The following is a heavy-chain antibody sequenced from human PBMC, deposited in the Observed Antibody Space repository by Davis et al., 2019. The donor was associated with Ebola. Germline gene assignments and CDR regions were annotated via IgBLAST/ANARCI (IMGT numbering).Heavy chain of an antibody. CDR3: ARNDYDFWSGYYGTNWFDP. D-gene: IGHD3-3*01. CDR2: INHSGST. CDR1: GGSIRNYY. Sequence: SETLSLTCTVSGGSIRNYYWSWIRQPPGKGLEWIGEINHSGSTNYNPSLKSRVTISVDTSKNQFSLKLSSVTAADTAVYYCARNDYDFWSGYYGTNWFDPWGQGTLVTVSS. J-gene: IGHJ5*02. V-gene: IGHV4-34*01.